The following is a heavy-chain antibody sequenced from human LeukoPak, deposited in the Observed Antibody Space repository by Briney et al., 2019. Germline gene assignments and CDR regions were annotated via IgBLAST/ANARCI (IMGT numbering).Heavy chain of an antibody. Sequence: TPSETLSLTCVVSGGSITSRNWWSWVRQPPGKGLEWIGEIDHSGSTNCNPSLKSRVTMSVDKAKNQFSLKLSSVTAADTAMYYCARIQFNAAAGSFDYWGHGTLVTVSS. CDR2: IDHSGST. V-gene: IGHV4-4*02. J-gene: IGHJ4*01. D-gene: IGHD6-13*01. CDR1: GGSITSRNW. CDR3: ARIQFNAAAGSFDY.